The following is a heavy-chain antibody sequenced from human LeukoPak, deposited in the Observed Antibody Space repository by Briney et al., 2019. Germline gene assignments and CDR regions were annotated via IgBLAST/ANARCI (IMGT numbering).Heavy chain of an antibody. J-gene: IGHJ6*02. Sequence: GGSLRLSCAASGFTFSSYAMSWVRQAPGKGLEWVSAIRGSGGSTYYADSVRGRFTISRDNSKNTLYLQMNSLRAEDTAVYYCAKGSSSSGYYYYYGMDAWGQGTTVTVSS. CDR2: IRGSGGST. CDR1: GFTFSSYA. V-gene: IGHV3-23*01. D-gene: IGHD6-6*01. CDR3: AKGSSSSGYYYYYGMDA.